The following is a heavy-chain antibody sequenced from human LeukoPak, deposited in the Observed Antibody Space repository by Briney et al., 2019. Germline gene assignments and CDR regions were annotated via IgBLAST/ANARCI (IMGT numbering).Heavy chain of an antibody. V-gene: IGHV1-46*01. D-gene: IGHD3-10*01. Sequence: ASVKVSCKASGYTFTSYYMHWVRQAPGQGLEWMGIINPSGGSTSYAQKFQGRVTMTRDTSTSTVYMELSSLRSEDTAVYYCARGPGARITMVRGVYKYNWFDPWGQGTLVTVSS. CDR2: INPSGGST. J-gene: IGHJ5*02. CDR1: GYTFTSYY. CDR3: ARGPGARITMVRGVYKYNWFDP.